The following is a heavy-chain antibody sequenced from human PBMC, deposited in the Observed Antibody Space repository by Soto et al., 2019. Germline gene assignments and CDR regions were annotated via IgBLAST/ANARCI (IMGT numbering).Heavy chain of an antibody. CDR1: GGSITSSSHF. CDR2: IYFTGNT. D-gene: IGHD6-25*01. CDR3: AGQTFPIAAASYGRSNWFDP. J-gene: IGHJ5*01. Sequence: PSETLSLTCTASGGSITSSSHFWGWVRQPPGKGLEWIGTIYFTGNTYYTPSLKSRLTMSIDTSKNEFSLRLNSVTTADTAVYYCAGQTFPIAAASYGRSNWFDPWGPGTLVTVSS. V-gene: IGHV4-39*01.